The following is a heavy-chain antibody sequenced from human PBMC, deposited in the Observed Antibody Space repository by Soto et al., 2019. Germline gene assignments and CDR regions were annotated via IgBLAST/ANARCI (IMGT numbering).Heavy chain of an antibody. D-gene: IGHD3-3*01. Sequence: GGSLRLSCAASGFTFSSYGMHWVRQAPGKGLEWVAVISYDGSNKYYADSVKGRFTISRDNSKNTLYLQMNSLRAEDTAVYYCAKDHRFLEWLLSVYMDVWGKGTTVTVSS. CDR2: ISYDGSNK. V-gene: IGHV3-30*18. CDR1: GFTFSSYG. CDR3: AKDHRFLEWLLSVYMDV. J-gene: IGHJ6*03.